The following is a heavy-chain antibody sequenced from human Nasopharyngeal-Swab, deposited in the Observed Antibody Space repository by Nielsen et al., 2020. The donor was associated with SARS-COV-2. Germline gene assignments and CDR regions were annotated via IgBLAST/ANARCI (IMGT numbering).Heavy chain of an antibody. Sequence: GGSLRLSCAASGFTFSSYAMHWVRQAPGKGLERVAVISYDGSNKYYADSVKGRFTISRDNSKNTLYLQMNSLRAEDTAVYYCARASSGSYWSAFDIWGQGTMVTVSS. CDR2: ISYDGSNK. J-gene: IGHJ3*02. D-gene: IGHD1-26*01. V-gene: IGHV3-30-3*01. CDR3: ARASSGSYWSAFDI. CDR1: GFTFSSYA.